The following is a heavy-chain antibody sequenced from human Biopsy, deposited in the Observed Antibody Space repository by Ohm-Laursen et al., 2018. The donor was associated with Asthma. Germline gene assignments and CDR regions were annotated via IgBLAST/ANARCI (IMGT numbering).Heavy chain of an antibody. D-gene: IGHD3-10*01. V-gene: IGHV1-18*01. CDR3: ARAVDYSHYYGIDV. CDR1: GYTFNSAG. J-gene: IGHJ6*02. Sequence: ASVKVSCNTSGYTFNSAGITWVRQAPGQGLEWMGWISVYNGNTKVAQKLQDRVTMITDTSTSTAYMELRSLRSDDTAVFFCARAVDYSHYYGIDVWGQGTTVTVS. CDR2: ISVYNGNT.